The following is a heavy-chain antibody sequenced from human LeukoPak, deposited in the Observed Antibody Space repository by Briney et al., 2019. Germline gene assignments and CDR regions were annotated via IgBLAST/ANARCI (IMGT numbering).Heavy chain of an antibody. CDR2: ISGSGGST. Sequence: GGSLRLSCAASGFTFSSYAMSWVRQAPGKGLEWVSAISGSGGSTYYADSVKGRFTISRDNSKNTLYLQMNSLRAEDTAVYYCAKDAPAYCSGGSCYFDAFDIWGQGTMVTVSS. CDR1: GFTFSSYA. V-gene: IGHV3-23*01. J-gene: IGHJ3*02. CDR3: AKDAPAYCSGGSCYFDAFDI. D-gene: IGHD2-15*01.